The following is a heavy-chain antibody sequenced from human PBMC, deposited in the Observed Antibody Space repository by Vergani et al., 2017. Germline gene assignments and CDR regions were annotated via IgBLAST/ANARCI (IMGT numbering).Heavy chain of an antibody. J-gene: IGHJ6*04. CDR2: ISSSSSTI. V-gene: IGHV3-48*01. Sequence: EVQLVESGGGLVQPGGSLRLSCAASGFTFSSYSMNWVRQAPGKGLEWVSYISSSSSTIYYADSVKGRFTISRDNSKNTLYLQMNSLRAEDTAVYYCAKYDFWSPSGGAVDVWGKGTTVTVSS. D-gene: IGHD3-3*01. CDR1: GFTFSSYS. CDR3: AKYDFWSPSGGAVDV.